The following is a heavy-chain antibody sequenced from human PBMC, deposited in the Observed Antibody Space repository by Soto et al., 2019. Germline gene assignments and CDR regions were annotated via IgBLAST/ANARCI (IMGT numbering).Heavy chain of an antibody. Sequence: GSLRLSCAASGFTFGIHAMSWVRQAPGKGLEWVSFISGSGGSTYYADSVKGRFTISRDNSKKTLYLQMSSLRSEDTAVYYCASARGAFDIWGQGTMVTVSS. J-gene: IGHJ3*02. CDR3: ASARGAFDI. CDR2: ISGSGGST. CDR1: GFTFGIHA. D-gene: IGHD3-10*01. V-gene: IGHV3-23*01.